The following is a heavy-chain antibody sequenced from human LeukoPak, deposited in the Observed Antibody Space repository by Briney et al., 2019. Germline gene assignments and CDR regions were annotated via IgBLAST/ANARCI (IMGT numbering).Heavy chain of an antibody. Sequence: GGSLRLSCAASGFTFDDYAMHWVRQAPGKGLEWVSGISWNSGSIGYADSVKGRFTISRDNAKNSLYLQMNSLRVEDTALYYCAKDIGVAAAAFDAFDIWGQGTMVTVSS. J-gene: IGHJ3*02. V-gene: IGHV3-9*01. CDR1: GFTFDDYA. CDR3: AKDIGVAAAAFDAFDI. CDR2: ISWNSGSI. D-gene: IGHD6-13*01.